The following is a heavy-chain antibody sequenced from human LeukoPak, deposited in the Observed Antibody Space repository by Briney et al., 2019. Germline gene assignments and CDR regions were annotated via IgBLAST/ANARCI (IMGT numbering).Heavy chain of an antibody. Sequence: SETLSLTYTVSGGSISRSSYYWGWIRQPPGKGLEWIGSINYSGSTYYNPSLKSRVTISVDTSKNQFSLKLSSVTAADTAVYYCARDVLAATGSFDYWGQGTQVTVSS. CDR1: GGSISRSSYY. CDR3: ARDVLAATGSFDY. CDR2: INYSGST. J-gene: IGHJ4*02. D-gene: IGHD6-13*01. V-gene: IGHV4-39*07.